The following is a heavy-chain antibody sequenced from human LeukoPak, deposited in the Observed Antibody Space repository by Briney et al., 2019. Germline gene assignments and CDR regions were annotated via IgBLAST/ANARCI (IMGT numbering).Heavy chain of an antibody. CDR2: IYPGDSDT. CDR3: ARQFSASYYYDSSV. J-gene: IGHJ4*02. V-gene: IGHV5-51*01. Sequence: GESLKISCMASEYNFATYWIGWVRQMPGKGLEWMGIIYPGDSDTRYSPSFQGQVTISADKSISTAYLQWSSLEASDTAMYYCARQFSASYYYDSSVWGQGTLVTVSS. D-gene: IGHD3-22*01. CDR1: EYNFATYW.